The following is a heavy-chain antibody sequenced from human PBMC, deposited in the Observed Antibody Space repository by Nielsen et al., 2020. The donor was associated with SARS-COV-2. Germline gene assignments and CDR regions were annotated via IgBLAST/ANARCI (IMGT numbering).Heavy chain of an antibody. CDR2: IYYSGST. J-gene: IGHJ6*03. CDR3: ARVASGYSVGYYYYYMDV. D-gene: IGHD3-3*01. V-gene: IGHV4-59*01. Sequence: WIRQPPGKGLEWIGYIYYSGSTNYNPSLKSRVTISVDTSKNQFSLKLSSVTAADTAVYYCARVASGYSVGYYYYYMDVWGKGTTVTVSS.